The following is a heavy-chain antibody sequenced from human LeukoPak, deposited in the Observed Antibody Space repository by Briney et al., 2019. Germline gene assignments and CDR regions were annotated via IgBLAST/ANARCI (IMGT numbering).Heavy chain of an antibody. D-gene: IGHD2-2*02. CDR2: IYYSGST. V-gene: IGHV4-59*01. J-gene: IGHJ6*02. Sequence: SETLPLTCTVSGGSISSYYWSWIRQPPGKGLEWIGYIYYSGSTNYNPSLTSRVTISVDTSKNQFSLKLSSVTAADTAVYYCARDCSSTSCYTGMDVWGQGTTVTVSS. CDR1: GGSISSYY. CDR3: ARDCSSTSCYTGMDV.